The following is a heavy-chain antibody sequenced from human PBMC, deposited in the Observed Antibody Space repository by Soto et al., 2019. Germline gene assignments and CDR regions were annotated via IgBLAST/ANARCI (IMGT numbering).Heavy chain of an antibody. CDR2: INHSGST. Sequence: SETLSLTCAVYGGSFSGYYWSWIRQPPGKGLEWIGEINHSGSTNYNPSLKSRVTISVDTSKNQFSLKLSSVTAADTAVYYCARGRNRLGYCSSTSCYRDKWFDPWGQGTLVTVSS. CDR1: GGSFSGYY. J-gene: IGHJ5*02. D-gene: IGHD2-2*02. V-gene: IGHV4-34*01. CDR3: ARGRNRLGYCSSTSCYRDKWFDP.